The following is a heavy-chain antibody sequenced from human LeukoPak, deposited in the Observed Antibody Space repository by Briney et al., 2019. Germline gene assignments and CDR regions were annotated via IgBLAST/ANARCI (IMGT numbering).Heavy chain of an antibody. CDR1: GFTFSSYA. D-gene: IGHD6-19*01. J-gene: IGHJ4*02. Sequence: GGSLRLSCAASGFTFSSYAMHWVRQAPGKGLEWVAVISYDGSNKYYADSVKGRFTISRDNSKNTLYLQMNSLRAEDTAVYYCAKGVRGWSTFDYWGQGTLVTVSS. CDR3: AKGVRGWSTFDY. V-gene: IGHV3-30*04. CDR2: ISYDGSNK.